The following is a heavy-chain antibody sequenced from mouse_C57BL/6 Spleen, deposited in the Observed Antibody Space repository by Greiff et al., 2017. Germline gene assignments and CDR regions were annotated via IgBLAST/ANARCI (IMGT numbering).Heavy chain of an antibody. D-gene: IGHD2-4*01. CDR3: VRQYDYDWYFDV. Sequence: EVHLVESGGGLVQPKGSLKLSCAASGFSFNTYAMNWVRQAPGKGLEWVARIRSKSNNYATYYADSVKDRFTISRDDSESMLYLQMNNLKTEDTAMYYCVRQYDYDWYFDVWGTGTTVTVSS. V-gene: IGHV10-1*01. CDR1: GFSFNTYA. J-gene: IGHJ1*03. CDR2: IRSKSNNYAT.